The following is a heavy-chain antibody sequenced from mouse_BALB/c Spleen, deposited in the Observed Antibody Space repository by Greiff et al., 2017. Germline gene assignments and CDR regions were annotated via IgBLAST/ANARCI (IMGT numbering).Heavy chain of an antibody. CDR3: ARGYYDWGFAY. CDR2: ISYSGST. Sequence: EVKLVESGPGLVKPSQSLSLTCTVTGYSITSDYAWNWIRQFPGNKLEWMGYISYSGSTSYNPSLKSRISITRDTSKNQFFLQLNSVTTEDTATYYCARGYYDWGFAYWGQGTLVTVSA. D-gene: IGHD2-4*01. V-gene: IGHV3-2*02. J-gene: IGHJ3*01. CDR1: GYSITSDYA.